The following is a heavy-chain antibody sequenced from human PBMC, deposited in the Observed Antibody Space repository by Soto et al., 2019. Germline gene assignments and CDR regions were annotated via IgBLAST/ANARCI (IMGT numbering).Heavy chain of an antibody. Sequence: QVQLQESGPGLVKPSQTLSLTCTVSGGSISSGGYYWSWIRQHPGKGLEWIGYIYYSGSTYYNPSLKSRVTISLDTSKNRFSLKLSSVTAADTAVYYCAREATYYDILTGYYKWPYGMDVWGQGTTVTVSS. J-gene: IGHJ6*02. V-gene: IGHV4-31*03. CDR1: GGSISSGGYY. D-gene: IGHD3-9*01. CDR2: IYYSGST. CDR3: AREATYYDILTGYYKWPYGMDV.